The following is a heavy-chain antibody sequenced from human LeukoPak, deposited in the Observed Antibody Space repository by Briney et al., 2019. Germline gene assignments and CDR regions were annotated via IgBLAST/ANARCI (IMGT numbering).Heavy chain of an antibody. CDR2: ISYSGSI. D-gene: IGHD6-19*01. CDR3: ARHLYSSGWYGGAYFDY. CDR1: GGSIRSYY. J-gene: IGHJ4*02. V-gene: IGHV4-59*08. Sequence: SETLSLTCTVSGGSIRSYYWSWLRQPPGKGLEWIGQISYSGSINYNPSLKSRVTISVDTSKNQFSLKLSSVTAADTAVYYCARHLYSSGWYGGAYFDYWGQGTLVTVSS.